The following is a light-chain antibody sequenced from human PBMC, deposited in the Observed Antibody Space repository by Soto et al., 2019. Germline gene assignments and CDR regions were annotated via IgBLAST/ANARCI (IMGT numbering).Light chain of an antibody. J-gene: IGLJ1*01. V-gene: IGLV1-44*01. Sequence: QSVLTQLPSASGTPGQSVTISCSGSSSNIGSSNVNWYQQLPGTAPKLLIYTNNQRPSGVPDRFSGSRSGTSASLAISGLQSEDEADYYCAAWDDSLNGRVFGTGTKVTVL. CDR1: SSNIGSSN. CDR3: AAWDDSLNGRV. CDR2: TNN.